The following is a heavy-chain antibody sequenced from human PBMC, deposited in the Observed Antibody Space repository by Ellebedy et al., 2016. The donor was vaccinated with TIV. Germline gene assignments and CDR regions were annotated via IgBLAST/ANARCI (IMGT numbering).Heavy chain of an antibody. CDR1: GFTFSSYG. Sequence: GGSLRLSXAASGFTFSSYGIHWVRQAPGKGLEWVALISFDGSNKYYADSVKGRFTISRDNSKNTLWLQMNSLRADDTAVYYCARGSGWYPDYWGQGTLVTVSS. V-gene: IGHV3-30*03. CDR2: ISFDGSNK. D-gene: IGHD6-19*01. CDR3: ARGSGWYPDY. J-gene: IGHJ4*02.